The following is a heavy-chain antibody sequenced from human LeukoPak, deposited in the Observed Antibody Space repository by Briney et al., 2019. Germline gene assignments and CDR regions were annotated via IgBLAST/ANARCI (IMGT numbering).Heavy chain of an antibody. CDR2: IKPDGSEK. CDR3: GRDAVPMANGMDV. J-gene: IGHJ6*02. V-gene: IGHV3-7*01. CDR1: GFTFNTYW. D-gene: IGHD3-10*01. Sequence: GGPLRLSCVGSGFTFNTYWMSWVRQAPSKVLDWVAKIKPDGSEKNYADSVKGRFTISRDNAKNSLYLQMNSLRDEDTAVYYCGRDAVPMANGMDVWGQGTTVTVSS.